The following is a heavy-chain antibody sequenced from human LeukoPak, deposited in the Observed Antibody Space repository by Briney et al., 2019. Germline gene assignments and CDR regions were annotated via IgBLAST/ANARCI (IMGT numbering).Heavy chain of an antibody. Sequence: ASVKVSCKASRGTFSSYAISWVRQAPGQGLEWMGGIIPIFGTANYAQKFQGRVTITTDESTSTAYMELSSLRSEDTAVYYCARVGDCSGGSCYPRRNYYMDVWGEGTTVTVSS. D-gene: IGHD2-15*01. V-gene: IGHV1-69*05. CDR2: IIPIFGTA. J-gene: IGHJ6*03. CDR3: ARVGDCSGGSCYPRRNYYMDV. CDR1: RGTFSSYA.